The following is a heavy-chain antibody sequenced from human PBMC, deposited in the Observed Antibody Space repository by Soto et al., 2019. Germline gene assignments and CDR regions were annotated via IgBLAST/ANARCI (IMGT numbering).Heavy chain of an antibody. CDR3: ARVFRIPYGSGRNYYYYYMDV. CDR2: ISSSSSYI. CDR1: GFTFSSYS. D-gene: IGHD3-10*01. Sequence: GGSLRLSCAASGFTFSSYSMNWVRQAPGKGLEWVSSISSSSSYIYYADSVKGRFTISRDNAKNSLYLQMNSLRAEDTAVYYCARVFRIPYGSGRNYYYYYMDVWGKGTTVTVSS. J-gene: IGHJ6*03. V-gene: IGHV3-21*01.